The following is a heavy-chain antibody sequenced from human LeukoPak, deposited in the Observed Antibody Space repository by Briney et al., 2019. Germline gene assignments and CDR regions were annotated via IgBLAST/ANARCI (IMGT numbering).Heavy chain of an antibody. CDR2: IYYSGST. CDR3: ARRRGRGYDIPSKYYFDY. J-gene: IGHJ4*02. V-gene: IGHV4-59*08. CDR1: GGSIRSYY. D-gene: IGHD5-12*01. Sequence: SETLSLTRTVSGGSIRSYYWSWIRQPPGNGLEWIGYIYYSGSTNYNPSLKSRVTISVDTSRNQFSLKLSSVTAADTAVYYCARRRGRGYDIPSKYYFDYWGQGTLVTVSS.